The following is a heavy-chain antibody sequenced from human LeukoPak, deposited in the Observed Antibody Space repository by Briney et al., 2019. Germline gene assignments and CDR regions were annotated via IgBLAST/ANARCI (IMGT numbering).Heavy chain of an antibody. Sequence: GGSLRLSCAASGFTFSNYAMSWVRQAPGRGLDWVSTLSDSGSSTYYTDSVKGRFTISRDNSKNTLYLQMDSLRVEDTATYYCAKVPYSDYGSGRPPFMDVWGQGTTVAVSS. CDR1: GFTFSNYA. J-gene: IGHJ6*02. CDR3: AKVPYSDYGSGRPPFMDV. D-gene: IGHD3-10*01. CDR2: LSDSGSST. V-gene: IGHV3-23*01.